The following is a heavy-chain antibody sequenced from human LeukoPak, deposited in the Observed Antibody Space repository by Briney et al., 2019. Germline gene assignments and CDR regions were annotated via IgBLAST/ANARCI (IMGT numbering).Heavy chain of an antibody. Sequence: ASVKVSCKASGYTFTGYYIHWVRQAPGQGLEWMGWINPNSGGTSYAQKFQGRVTLTRDTSISTAYMELSRLTSDDTAVYYCARERYGSGSYYFDHWGQGTLVTVSS. CDR1: GYTFTGYY. V-gene: IGHV1-2*02. CDR2: INPNSGGT. J-gene: IGHJ4*02. D-gene: IGHD3-10*01. CDR3: ARERYGSGSYYFDH.